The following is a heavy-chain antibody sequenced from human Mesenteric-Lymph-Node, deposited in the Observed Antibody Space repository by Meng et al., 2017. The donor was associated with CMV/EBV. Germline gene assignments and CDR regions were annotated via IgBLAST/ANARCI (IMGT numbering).Heavy chain of an antibody. V-gene: IGHV3-20*04. CDR2: INWNGGST. Sequence: GGSLRLSCAASGFTFDDYGMSWVRQAPGKGLEWVSGINWNGGSTGYADSVKGRFTISRDNAKNSLYLQMNSLRAEDTAVYYCARDQNYYDSSGWIGYWGQGTLVTVSS. CDR1: GFTFDDYG. CDR3: ARDQNYYDSSGWIGY. D-gene: IGHD3-22*01. J-gene: IGHJ4*02.